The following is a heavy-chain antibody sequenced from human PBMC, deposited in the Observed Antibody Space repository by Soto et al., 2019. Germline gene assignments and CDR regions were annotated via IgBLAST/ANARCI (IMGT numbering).Heavy chain of an antibody. V-gene: IGHV3-23*01. CDR3: AKYGMGNIAHRRLDS. J-gene: IGHJ4*02. Sequence: EVQLLESGGGLVQPGRSLRLSCAASGFTFSSCVMTWVRQAPGKGLEWVSTIDGSGATTHYADSVKGRFTISRDNSKTTLYLQMNSLRTEDTAVYYCAKYGMGNIAHRRLDSWGQGTLATVSS. D-gene: IGHD1-26*01. CDR2: IDGSGATT. CDR1: GFTFSSCV.